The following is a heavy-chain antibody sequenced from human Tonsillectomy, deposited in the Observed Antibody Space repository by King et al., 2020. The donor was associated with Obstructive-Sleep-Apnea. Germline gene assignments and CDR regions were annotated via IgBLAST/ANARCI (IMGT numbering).Heavy chain of an antibody. CDR3: ATGGPDAFDF. CDR2: IISSIRTI. D-gene: IGHD3-16*01. J-gene: IGHJ3*01. CDR1: GITFSSDS. Sequence: VQLVESGGGLVQPGGSLRLSCAASGITFSSDSMNLVRQAPGKGLEWVSYIISSIRTIYYADSVKGRFTISRDNAKNSLYLQMNSLRAEDTAVYYCATGGPDAFDFWGRGTMVTVSS. V-gene: IGHV3-48*04.